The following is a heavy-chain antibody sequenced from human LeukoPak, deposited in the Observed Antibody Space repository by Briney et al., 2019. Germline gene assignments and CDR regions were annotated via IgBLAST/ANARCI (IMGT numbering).Heavy chain of an antibody. CDR3: AELGITMIGGV. Sequence: GGSLRLSCAASGFTFSDSYMTWIRQAPGKGLEWVSVIYSGGSTYYADSVKGRFTISRDNSKNTLYLQMNSLRAEDTAVYYCAELGITMIGGVWGKGTTVTISS. D-gene: IGHD3-10*02. J-gene: IGHJ6*04. V-gene: IGHV3-66*01. CDR2: IYSGGST. CDR1: GFTFSDSY.